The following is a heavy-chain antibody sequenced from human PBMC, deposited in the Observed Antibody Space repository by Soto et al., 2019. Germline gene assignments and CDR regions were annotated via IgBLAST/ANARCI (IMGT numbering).Heavy chain of an antibody. V-gene: IGHV3-30-3*01. CDR1: GFTFSSYA. CDR2: ISYDGSNK. Sequence: GGSLRLSCAASGFTFSSYAMHWVRQAPGKGLEWVAVISYDGSNKYYADSVKGRFTISRDNSKNTLYLQMNSLRAEDTAVYYCARDKIHKAAGSYFDYWGQGTLVTVSS. J-gene: IGHJ4*02. D-gene: IGHD6-13*01. CDR3: ARDKIHKAAGSYFDY.